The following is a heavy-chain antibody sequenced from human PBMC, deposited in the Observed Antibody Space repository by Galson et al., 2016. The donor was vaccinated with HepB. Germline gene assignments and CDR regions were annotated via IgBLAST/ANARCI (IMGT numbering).Heavy chain of an antibody. J-gene: IGHJ4*02. V-gene: IGHV3-48*03. Sequence: SLRLSCAASGFIFDSYGMNWVRQAPGKGLEWISYGSSTGNTISYADSVKGRFTISRDRSKNTLYLQMNSLRGEDTAVYYCAKDLDGYTYGYSYSDHWGQGTLVTVSS. CDR2: GSSTGNTI. CDR1: GFIFDSYG. D-gene: IGHD5-18*01. CDR3: AKDLDGYTYGYSYSDH.